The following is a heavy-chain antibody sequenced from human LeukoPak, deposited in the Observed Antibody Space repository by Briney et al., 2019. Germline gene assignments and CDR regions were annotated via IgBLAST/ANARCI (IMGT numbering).Heavy chain of an antibody. CDR1: GYTFTSYA. D-gene: IGHD2-15*01. V-gene: IGHV7-4-1*02. CDR2: INTNTGNP. J-gene: IGHJ4*02. CDR3: ARLRGPNCSGGSCYDY. Sequence: ASVKVSRKASGYTFTSYAMKWVRQAPGPGAEWVGWINTNTGNPTYAQGFTGRFVFSLDTSVSTAYLQISSLKAEDTAVYYCARLRGPNCSGGSCYDYWGQGTLVTVSS.